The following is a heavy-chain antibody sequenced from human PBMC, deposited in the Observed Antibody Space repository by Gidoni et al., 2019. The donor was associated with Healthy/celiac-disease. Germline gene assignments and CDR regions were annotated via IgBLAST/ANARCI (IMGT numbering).Heavy chain of an antibody. CDR3: ARDFIAARRGVRAFDI. CDR2: ISSSSSSI. Sequence: EVQLVESGVGLVKPGGSLRLSGAASGFTVSSYSMNWVRQAPGKGLEWVSSISSSSSSIYYADSVKGRFTISRDNAKNSLYLQMNSLRAEDTAVYYCARDFIAARRGVRAFDIWGQGTMVTVSS. CDR1: GFTVSSYS. J-gene: IGHJ3*02. D-gene: IGHD6-6*01. V-gene: IGHV3-21*01.